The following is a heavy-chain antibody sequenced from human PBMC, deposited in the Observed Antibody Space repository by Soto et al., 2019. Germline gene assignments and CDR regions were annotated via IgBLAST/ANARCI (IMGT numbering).Heavy chain of an antibody. Sequence: SETLSLTCTVSGGSISSGDYYWSWIRQPPGKGLEWIGYIYYSGNTYYNPSLKSRVTISVDTSKNQFSLKLSSVTAADTAVYYCATHYYDNSGYYYVDYWGQGTLVTVSS. D-gene: IGHD3-22*01. J-gene: IGHJ4*02. CDR3: ATHYYDNSGYYYVDY. V-gene: IGHV4-30-4*01. CDR1: GGSISSGDYY. CDR2: IYYSGNT.